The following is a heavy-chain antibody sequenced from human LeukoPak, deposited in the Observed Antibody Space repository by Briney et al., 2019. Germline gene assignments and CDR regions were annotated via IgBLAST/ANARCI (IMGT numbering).Heavy chain of an antibody. D-gene: IGHD2-15*01. J-gene: IGHJ4*02. Sequence: PGGSLRLSCVASGFTFGKYWMSWVRQAPGKGLEWVANIKLDGSEKNYVDSVKGRFTISRDNTKNSLYLQMNSLRAEDTAVYYCATKGGGYCSGGSCYIFNYWGQGTLVTVSS. CDR1: GFTFGKYW. CDR2: IKLDGSEK. V-gene: IGHV3-7*03. CDR3: ATKGGGYCSGGSCYIFNY.